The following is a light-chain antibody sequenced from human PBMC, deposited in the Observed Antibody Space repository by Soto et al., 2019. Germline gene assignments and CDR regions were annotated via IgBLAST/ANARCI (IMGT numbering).Light chain of an antibody. CDR2: EVS. J-gene: IGLJ2*01. V-gene: IGLV2-8*01. CDR3: SSYAASNNVGV. CDR1: SSDVGGYTY. Sequence: QSVLTQPPSASGSPGQSVTISCIGTSSDVGGYTYVSWYQQHPGKAPKLMIYEVSKRPSGVPDRFSGSKSGNTASLTVSGLQAEDEADYSCSSYAASNNVGVFGGGTKLTVL.